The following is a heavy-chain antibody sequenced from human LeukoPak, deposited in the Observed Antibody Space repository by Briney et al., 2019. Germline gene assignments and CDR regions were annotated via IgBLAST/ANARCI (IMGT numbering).Heavy chain of an antibody. CDR1: GYTFTSYW. CDR2: IHPGDSDT. J-gene: IGHJ4*02. D-gene: IGHD1-14*01. Sequence: GESLKISCKGSGYTFTSYWIGWVRQMPGKGLQLMGIIHPGDSDTRYSPSFQGQVTISVDKSISTAYLQWSSLKASDTAMYYCAGLPHRYFDFWGQGTLVTVSS. CDR3: AGLPHRYFDF. V-gene: IGHV5-51*01.